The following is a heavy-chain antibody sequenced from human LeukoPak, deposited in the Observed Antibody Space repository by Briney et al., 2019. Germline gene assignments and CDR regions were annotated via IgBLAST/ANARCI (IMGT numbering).Heavy chain of an antibody. CDR1: GFTFSSYA. D-gene: IGHD6-19*01. J-gene: IGHJ4*02. CDR3: ARANSSGWWGEGIDY. Sequence: GGSLRLSCAASGFTFSSYAMHWVRQAPGKGLEWVAVISYDGSNKYYVDSVKGRFTISRDNSKNTLYLQMNSLRAEDTAVYYCARANSSGWWGEGIDYWGQGTLVTVSS. V-gene: IGHV3-30*04. CDR2: ISYDGSNK.